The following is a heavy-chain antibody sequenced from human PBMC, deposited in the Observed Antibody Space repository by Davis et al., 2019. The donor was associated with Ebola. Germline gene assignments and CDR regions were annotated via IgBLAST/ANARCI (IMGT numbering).Heavy chain of an antibody. Sequence: GGSLRLSCVTSQFTFRSYVMHWVRQAPGKGLEWVAVISHDGSETHYADSVKGRFIVSRENSKSSLYLQMNSLRPEDTAMYYCAGQGYCSSIMCNHAPSGDWGQGTLVTVSS. J-gene: IGHJ4*02. CDR1: QFTFRSYV. D-gene: IGHD2-15*01. CDR3: AGQGYCSSIMCNHAPSGD. CDR2: ISHDGSET. V-gene: IGHV3-30*03.